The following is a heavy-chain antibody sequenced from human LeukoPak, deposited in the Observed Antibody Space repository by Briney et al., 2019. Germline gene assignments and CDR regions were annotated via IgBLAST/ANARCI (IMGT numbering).Heavy chain of an antibody. CDR1: GYTFTSYG. CDR3: ARGYRSSTSCSNFDY. J-gene: IGHJ4*02. D-gene: IGHD2-2*01. CDR2: ISAYNSNT. V-gene: IGHV1-18*01. Sequence: ASVKVSCKASGYTFTSYGISWVRQAPGQGLEWMGWISAYNSNTNYAQKLQGRVTMTTDTSTSTAYMELRSLRSDDTAVYYCARGYRSSTSCSNFDYWGQGTLVTVSS.